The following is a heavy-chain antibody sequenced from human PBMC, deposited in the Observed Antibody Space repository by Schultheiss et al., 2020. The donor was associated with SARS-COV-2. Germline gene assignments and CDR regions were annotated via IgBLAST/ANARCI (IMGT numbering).Heavy chain of an antibody. CDR1: GGSFSGYY. V-gene: IGHV4-34*01. J-gene: IGHJ3*02. CDR3: AVDSSGYLDAFDI. CDR2: IDHSGST. D-gene: IGHD3-22*01. Sequence: SETLSLTCADYGGSFSGYYWSWIRQPPGKGLEWIGEIDHSGSTYYNPSLKGRVTISEDTSKNQFSLKLSSVTAADTAVYYCAVDSSGYLDAFDIWGQGTTVTVSS.